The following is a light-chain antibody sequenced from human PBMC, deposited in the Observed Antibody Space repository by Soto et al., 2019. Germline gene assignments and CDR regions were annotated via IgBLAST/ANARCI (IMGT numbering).Light chain of an antibody. V-gene: IGLV1-47*01. Sequence: QSVLTQPPSASGTPGQTVTISCSGSSSNIGSNYVYWYQQFPGTAPKLLIYRNKQRPSGVPDRFSGSKSGTSASLAISGLRSEDEADYYCAAWDDSLSGRVFGGGTKLTVL. CDR3: AAWDDSLSGRV. J-gene: IGLJ2*01. CDR1: SSNIGSNY. CDR2: RNK.